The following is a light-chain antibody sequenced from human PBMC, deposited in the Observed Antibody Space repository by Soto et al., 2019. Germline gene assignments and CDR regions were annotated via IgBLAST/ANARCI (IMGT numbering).Light chain of an antibody. CDR2: DAS. V-gene: IGKV1-5*01. J-gene: IGKJ1*01. Sequence: DVQMTQSPSTLSASVGDRVTITCRASQSIRRWLSWYQQKPGKAPNLLVYDASDLRSGVPSRFSGSGSGTEFTLTISSLQPADLATYYCQQYKLLRRFGKGTEVDI. CDR1: QSIRRW. CDR3: QQYKLLRR.